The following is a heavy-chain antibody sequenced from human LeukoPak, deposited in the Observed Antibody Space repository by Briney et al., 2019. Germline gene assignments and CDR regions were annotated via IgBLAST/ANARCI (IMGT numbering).Heavy chain of an antibody. CDR1: GYSFTTYG. CDR2: ISANNNNT. V-gene: IGHV1-18*01. J-gene: IGHJ4*02. Sequence: ASVKVSCKASGYSFTTYGISWVRQAPGQGLEWMGWISANNNNTDNVQKLQGRVTMTTDTSTSTAYMELRSLRSDDTAVYYCARVPNRRDGYNLNWGQGTLVTVSS. CDR3: ARVPNRRDGYNLN. D-gene: IGHD5-24*01.